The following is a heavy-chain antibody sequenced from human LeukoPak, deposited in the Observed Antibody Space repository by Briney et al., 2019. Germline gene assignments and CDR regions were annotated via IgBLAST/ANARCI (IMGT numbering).Heavy chain of an antibody. J-gene: IGHJ4*02. V-gene: IGHV5-51*01. D-gene: IGHD3-3*01. Sequence: GESPKISCKGSGYSLTSYWIGWVPQMPGKGLEGGGIIYPGDSDTRYSPSFQGQVTISGDKANSTAYLQWSSLKAADTAMYYWPRNKGYDFWSGYWEYSGERTLGTLSS. CDR3: PRNKGYDFWSGYWEY. CDR1: GYSLTSYW. CDR2: IYPGDSDT.